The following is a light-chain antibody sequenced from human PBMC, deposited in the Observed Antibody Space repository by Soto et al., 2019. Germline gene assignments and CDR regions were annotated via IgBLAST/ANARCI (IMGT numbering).Light chain of an antibody. V-gene: IGLV1-47*01. Sequence: QSVLTQPPSASGTPGQRVTISCSGSSSNIGSNYVYWYQQLPETAPKLLIYRNNQRPSGVPDRFSGSKSGTSASLAITGLRSEDEADYYCAAWDPSLSGRVVFGGGTKLTVL. J-gene: IGLJ2*01. CDR2: RNN. CDR1: SSNIGSNY. CDR3: AAWDPSLSGRVV.